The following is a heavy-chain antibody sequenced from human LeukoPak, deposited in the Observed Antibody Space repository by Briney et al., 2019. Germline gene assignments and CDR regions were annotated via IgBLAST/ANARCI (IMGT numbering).Heavy chain of an antibody. D-gene: IGHD3-22*01. J-gene: IGHJ4*02. V-gene: IGHV3-33*05. CDR3: ARDRPGGYYDSSGGQVY. CDR2: MSNSGENT. Sequence: GGSLRLSCAASGFTFSSYSMQWVRQTPGKGLEWVGIMSNSGENTFYGEAVKGRFTISRDNSKNTLYLQMNSLRAEDTAVYYCARDRPGGYYDSSGGQVYWGQGTLVTVSS. CDR1: GFTFSSYS.